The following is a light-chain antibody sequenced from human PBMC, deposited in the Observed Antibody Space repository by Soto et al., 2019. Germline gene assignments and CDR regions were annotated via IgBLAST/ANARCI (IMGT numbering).Light chain of an antibody. V-gene: IGKV3-11*01. Sequence: EIVMTQSPVTLSVSPGERATLSCRASQSVSSYLAWYQQKPGQAPRLLIYDASNRATGIPARFSGSGSGTDFTLTISSLEPDDFAVYYCQQGGPRPPRTFGQGTKVDIK. CDR3: QQGGPRPPRT. CDR1: QSVSSY. J-gene: IGKJ1*01. CDR2: DAS.